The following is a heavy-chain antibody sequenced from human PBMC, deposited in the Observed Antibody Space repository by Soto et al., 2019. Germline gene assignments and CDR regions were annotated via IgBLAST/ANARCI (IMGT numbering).Heavy chain of an antibody. CDR3: AKDSDQLLFDYYYYGMDV. CDR2: VSYDGSFK. CDR1: GLTFSKFG. D-gene: IGHD2-2*01. V-gene: IGHV3-30*18. J-gene: IGHJ6*02. Sequence: QVQLVESGGGVVQPGGSLRLSCEASGLTFSKFGIHWVRQAPGKGLEWVAVVSYDGSFKYYADSVKGRFTISRDNSKNTLYLQMNSLRYEDTALYYCAKDSDQLLFDYYYYGMDVWGQGTTVTVSS.